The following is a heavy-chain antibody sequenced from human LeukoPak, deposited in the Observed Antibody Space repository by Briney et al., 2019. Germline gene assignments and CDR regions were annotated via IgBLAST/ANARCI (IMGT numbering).Heavy chain of an antibody. Sequence: GESLKISCKGSGYIFTSYWIAWVRQMPGKGLEWMGIIYPGDSDTRYSPSFQGQVTISADKSISTAYLQWSSLKASDTDMYYCARRSGSFQGDYNFDYWGQGTLVTVSS. CDR2: IYPGDSDT. CDR1: GYIFTSYW. CDR3: ARRSGSFQGDYNFDY. D-gene: IGHD1-26*01. V-gene: IGHV5-51*01. J-gene: IGHJ4*02.